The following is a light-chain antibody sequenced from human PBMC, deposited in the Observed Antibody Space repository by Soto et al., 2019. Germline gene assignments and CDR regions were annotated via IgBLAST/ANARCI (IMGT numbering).Light chain of an antibody. V-gene: IGKV3-20*01. J-gene: IGKJ1*01. CDR1: QSLRTNS. CDR3: QQYDTSPRT. Sequence: EMVFTQSPGTPSFFPGERATPSCRASQSLRTNSLAWYQQKPGQAPRLLISGVYSRAAGIPDRFSGSGSGTDFTLTISRLEPEDFAVYYCQQYDTSPRTCGQGTKGDIK. CDR2: GVY.